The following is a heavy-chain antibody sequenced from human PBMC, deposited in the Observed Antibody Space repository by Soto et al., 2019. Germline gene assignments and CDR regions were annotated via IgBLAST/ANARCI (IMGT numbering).Heavy chain of an antibody. D-gene: IGHD3-16*02. Sequence: QLQLQESGPGLVKPSETLSLTCSVSGGSISSNSNYWGWIRQPPGKGLEWIGSIFYSGITYYNPSLKSRVTISVDTSKTQFSLELTSVTAADTAVYYCARHYRPRSPFSMDVWGQGTTVTVSS. CDR2: IFYSGIT. J-gene: IGHJ6*02. CDR1: GGSISSNSNY. CDR3: ARHYRPRSPFSMDV. V-gene: IGHV4-39*01.